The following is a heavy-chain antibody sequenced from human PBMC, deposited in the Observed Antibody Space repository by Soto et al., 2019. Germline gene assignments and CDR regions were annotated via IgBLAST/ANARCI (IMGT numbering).Heavy chain of an antibody. V-gene: IGHV4-34*01. CDR1: GGSFSGYY. CDR3: ARGRYCSSTSCYYYYMDV. CDR2: INHSGST. Sequence: SETLSLTCAVYGGSFSGYYWSWIRQPPGKGLEWIGEINHSGSTNYNPSLKSRVTISVDTSKNQFSLKLSSVTAADTAVYYCARGRYCSSTSCYYYYMDVWGKGTTVTVSS. J-gene: IGHJ6*03. D-gene: IGHD2-2*01.